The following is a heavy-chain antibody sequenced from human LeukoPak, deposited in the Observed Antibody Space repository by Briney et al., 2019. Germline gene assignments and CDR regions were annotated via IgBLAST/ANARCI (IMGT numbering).Heavy chain of an antibody. J-gene: IGHJ4*02. Sequence: GASVKVSCKASGYSLPAKFMHWVRQAPGQGLEWMGWINPNNGDTTYTRKFQGRVTMTRDTSISTAYLELSSLTSDDTAVYYCARGQYRYAVDFWGQGTLVTVSS. CDR2: INPNNGDT. CDR1: GYSLPAKF. D-gene: IGHD5-18*01. V-gene: IGHV1-2*02. CDR3: ARGQYRYAVDF.